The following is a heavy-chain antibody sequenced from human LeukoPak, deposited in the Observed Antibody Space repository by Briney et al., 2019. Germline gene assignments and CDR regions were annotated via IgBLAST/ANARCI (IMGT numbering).Heavy chain of an antibody. CDR3: ARTTGIAAAAPLDY. CDR1: GGTFSSYA. J-gene: IGHJ4*02. V-gene: IGHV1-69*04. CDR2: IIPILGIV. Sequence: SVKVSCKASGGTFSSYAISWVRQAPGQGLEWMGRIIPILGIVNYAQKFQGRVTITADKSTSTAYMELSSLRSEDTAVYYCARTTGIAAAAPLDYWGQGTLVTVSS. D-gene: IGHD6-13*01.